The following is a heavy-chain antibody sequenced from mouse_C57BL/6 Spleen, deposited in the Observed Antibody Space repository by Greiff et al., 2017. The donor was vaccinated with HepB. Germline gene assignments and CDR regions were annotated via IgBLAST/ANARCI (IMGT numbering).Heavy chain of an antibody. CDR2: IYPRSGNT. CDR1: GYTFTSYG. CDR3: ARGGDYGSNPYFDY. Sequence: VQGVESGAELARPGASVKLSCKASGYTFTSYGISWVKQRTGQGLEWIGEIYPRSGNTYYNEKFKGKATLTADKSSSTAYMELRSLTSEDSAVYFCARGGDYGSNPYFDYWGQGTTLTVSS. J-gene: IGHJ2*01. D-gene: IGHD1-1*01. V-gene: IGHV1-81*01.